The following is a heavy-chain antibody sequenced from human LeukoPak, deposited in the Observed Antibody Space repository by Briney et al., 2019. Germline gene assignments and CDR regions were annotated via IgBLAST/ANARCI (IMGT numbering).Heavy chain of an antibody. CDR1: GGSFSGYY. D-gene: IGHD5-12*01. J-gene: IGHJ6*02. V-gene: IGHV4-34*01. Sequence: PSETLSLTCAVYGGSFSGYYWSWIRQPPGKGLEWSGEINHSGSTNYNPSLKSRVTISVDTSKNQFSLKLSSVTAADTAVYYCARGAQWLRFAYYYYYGMDVWGQGTTVTVSS. CDR2: INHSGST. CDR3: ARGAQWLRFAYYYYYGMDV.